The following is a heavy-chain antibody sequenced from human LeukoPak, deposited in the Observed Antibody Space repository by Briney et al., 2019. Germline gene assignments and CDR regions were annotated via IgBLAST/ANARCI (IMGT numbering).Heavy chain of an antibody. CDR2: ISPSGGIT. V-gene: IGHV3-23*01. CDR3: AKSTGIAAAQN. J-gene: IGHJ4*02. D-gene: IGHD6-13*01. Sequence: TGGSLRLSCAASGFTFSSHGMNWVRQAPGKGLEWVSGISPSGGITYYTDSVKGRFTISRDNSKNTLYLQMNSLRAEDTAVYYCAKSTGIAAAQNWGQGTLVTVSS. CDR1: GFTFSSHG.